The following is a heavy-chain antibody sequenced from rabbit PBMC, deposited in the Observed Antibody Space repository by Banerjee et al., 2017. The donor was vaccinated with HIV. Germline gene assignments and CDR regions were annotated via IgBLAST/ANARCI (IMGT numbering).Heavy chain of an antibody. CDR2: IYSSNGDK. V-gene: IGHV1S43*01. J-gene: IGHJ4*01. CDR1: GFSFSSGYW. CDR3: GRDRDGDAGYGSLAL. D-gene: IGHD6-1*01. Sequence: QEQLEESGGDLVKPEGSLTLTCTASGFSFSSGYWMCWVRQAPGKGLELIACIYSSNGDKWYASWVNGRFTISRSTSLNTVDLKMTSLTVADTATYFCGRDRDGDAGYGSLALWGPGTLVTVS.